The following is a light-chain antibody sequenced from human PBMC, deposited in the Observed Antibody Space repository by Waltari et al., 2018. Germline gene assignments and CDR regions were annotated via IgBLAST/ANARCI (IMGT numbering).Light chain of an antibody. CDR1: QSILTW. CDR2: KAS. V-gene: IGKV1-5*03. Sequence: IQMTQSPSTLSASVGDRVSITCRASQSILTWLAWYQQKPRKAPKLLIYKASNLQSGVPSRFSGSGSGTEFTLTISSLQPDDFATYYCQQYSTHYTFGQGTKVE. CDR3: QQYSTHYT. J-gene: IGKJ2*01.